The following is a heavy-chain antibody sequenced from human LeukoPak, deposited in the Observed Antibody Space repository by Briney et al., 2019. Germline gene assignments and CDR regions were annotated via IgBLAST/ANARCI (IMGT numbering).Heavy chain of an antibody. CDR3: ARATGLCIAVALVDY. Sequence: GASVKVSCKASGYTFTGYYMHWVRQAPGQGLEWMGWINPNSGGTNYAQKFQGRVTMTRDTSISTAYMELSRLRSDDTAVYSCARATGLCIAVALVDYWGQGTLVTVSS. D-gene: IGHD6-19*01. CDR2: INPNSGGT. J-gene: IGHJ4*02. V-gene: IGHV1-2*02. CDR1: GYTFTGYY.